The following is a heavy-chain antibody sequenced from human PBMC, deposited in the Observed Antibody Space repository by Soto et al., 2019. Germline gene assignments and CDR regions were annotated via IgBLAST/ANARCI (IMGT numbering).Heavy chain of an antibody. CDR3: ARDFLDIVVVPAAMSYYYYMDV. CDR2: IWYDGSNK. D-gene: IGHD2-2*03. J-gene: IGHJ6*03. CDR1: GFTFSSYC. V-gene: IGHV3-33*01. Sequence: GGSLRLSCAASGFTFSSYCMHWVRQAPGKELEWVAVIWYDGSNKYYADSVKGRFTISRDNSKNTLYLQMNSLRAEDTAVYYCARDFLDIVVVPAAMSYYYYMDVWGKGTTVTVSS.